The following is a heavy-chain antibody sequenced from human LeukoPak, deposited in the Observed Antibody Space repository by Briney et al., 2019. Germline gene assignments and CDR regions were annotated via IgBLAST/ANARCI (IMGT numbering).Heavy chain of an antibody. Sequence: PGGSLRLSCAASGFTFSSYGMSWVRQAPGKGLEWVSAISGSGGSTYYADSVKGRFTISRDNSKNTLYLQMNSLRAEDTAVYYCAKAGYYYYYMDVWGKGTTVTISS. J-gene: IGHJ6*03. CDR2: ISGSGGST. D-gene: IGHD7-27*01. V-gene: IGHV3-23*01. CDR3: AKAGYYYYYMDV. CDR1: GFTFSSYG.